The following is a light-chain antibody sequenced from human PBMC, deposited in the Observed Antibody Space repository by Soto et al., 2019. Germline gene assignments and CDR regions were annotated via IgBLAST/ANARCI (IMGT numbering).Light chain of an antibody. CDR3: QLHTTYPRP. CDR1: QDIGYH. Sequence: DIQMTQSPSAMSAAVGDRVTITCRASQDIGYHLGWFQQKPGKAPKRLIYSASSLDSGVPSRFSATGSGTEFTFTISSLHPEDFATYYCQLHTTYPRPFGQETKVDSK. V-gene: IGKV1-17*03. J-gene: IGKJ1*01. CDR2: SAS.